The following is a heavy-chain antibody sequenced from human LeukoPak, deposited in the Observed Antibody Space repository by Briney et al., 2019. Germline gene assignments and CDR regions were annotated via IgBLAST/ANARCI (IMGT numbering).Heavy chain of an antibody. CDR3: AKDTIAYYYDSSGYFPY. V-gene: IGHV3-23*01. CDR1: GFTFSSYA. Sequence: GGSLRLSCAASGFTFSSYAMSWVRQAPGKGLEWVSAISGSGGSTYYADSVKGRFTISRDNSKNTLYLQVNSLRAEDTAVYYCAKDTIAYYYDSSGYFPYWGQGTLVTVSS. CDR2: ISGSGGST. J-gene: IGHJ4*02. D-gene: IGHD3-22*01.